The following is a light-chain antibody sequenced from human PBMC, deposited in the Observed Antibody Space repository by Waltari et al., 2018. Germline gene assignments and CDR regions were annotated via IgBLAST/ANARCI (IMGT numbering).Light chain of an antibody. CDR3: QQYGSSRFT. Sequence: CRASQSVSSNYLAWYQQKPGQSPRLLIYGASTRATGIPDRFSGAGSGTDFTLTISRLEPEDFAVYYCQQYGSSRFTFGGGTK. V-gene: IGKV3-20*01. J-gene: IGKJ4*01. CDR1: QSVSSNY. CDR2: GAS.